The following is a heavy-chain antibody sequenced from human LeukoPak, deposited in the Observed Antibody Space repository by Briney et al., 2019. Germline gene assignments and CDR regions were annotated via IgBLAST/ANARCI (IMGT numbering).Heavy chain of an antibody. D-gene: IGHD4-17*01. J-gene: IGHJ4*02. CDR3: ATDYGDYESGY. CDR1: GYAFIVYY. Sequence: GASVKVSCKASGYAFIVYYIHWMRQAPGQGLEWMGWINPNSGGTDYAQKFQGRVTMTRDTSISTAYMELSRLRSDDTAVYYCATDYGDYESGYWGQGTLVTVSS. V-gene: IGHV1-2*02. CDR2: INPNSGGT.